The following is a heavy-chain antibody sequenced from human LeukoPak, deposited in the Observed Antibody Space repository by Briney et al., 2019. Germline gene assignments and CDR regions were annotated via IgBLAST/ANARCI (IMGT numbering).Heavy chain of an antibody. CDR2: FDPEDGET. J-gene: IGHJ5*02. CDR3: ATAVAEAFLDP. V-gene: IGHV1-24*01. CDR1: GYTLTELS. D-gene: IGHD6-19*01. Sequence: APVKVSCRVSGYTLTELSMHWVRQAPGEGLEWMGGFDPEDGETIYAQKFEGRVTMTEDTSTDTAYMELSSLRAEDTAVYYCATAVAEAFLDPWGQGTLVTVSS.